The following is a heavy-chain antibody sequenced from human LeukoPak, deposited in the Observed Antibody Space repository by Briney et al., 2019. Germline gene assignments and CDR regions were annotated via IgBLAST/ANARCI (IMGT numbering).Heavy chain of an antibody. CDR1: GFTFSASS. J-gene: IGHJ5*02. CDR3: AKEHDLWHEEGNWFDP. V-gene: IGHV3-23*01. Sequence: PGGSLRPSCLASGFTFSASSMTWVRQVPGKGLVWVLAINPDDTGYYADSVRGRFTVSRDTSKNTLYLQLNRLRAEDTAVYYCAKEHDLWHEEGNWFDPWGQGTLVTVSS. D-gene: IGHD3-3*01. CDR2: INPDDTG.